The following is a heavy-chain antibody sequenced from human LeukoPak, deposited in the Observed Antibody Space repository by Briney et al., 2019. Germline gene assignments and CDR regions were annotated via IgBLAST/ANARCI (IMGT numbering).Heavy chain of an antibody. CDR2: IYYSGST. V-gene: IGHV4-31*03. Sequence: SETLSLTCTVSGGSMSRYYWSWIRQHPGKGLEWIGYIYYSGSTYYNPSLKSRVTISVDTSKNQFSLKLSSVTAADTAVYYCARAGYDFWSGYSPGNWFDPWGQGTLVTVSS. CDR1: GGSMSRYY. D-gene: IGHD3-3*01. CDR3: ARAGYDFWSGYSPGNWFDP. J-gene: IGHJ5*02.